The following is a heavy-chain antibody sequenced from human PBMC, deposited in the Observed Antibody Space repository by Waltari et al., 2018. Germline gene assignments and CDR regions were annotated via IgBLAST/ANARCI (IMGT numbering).Heavy chain of an antibody. CDR1: GGSISSGYY. CDR3: ARIPTIAAAGWFDP. D-gene: IGHD6-13*01. CDR2: IYHSGST. J-gene: IGHJ5*02. Sequence: QVQLQESGPGLVKPSETLSLTCTVSGGSISSGYYWGWIRQPPGKGLGWIGSIYHSGSTYYNPSLKSRVTISVDTSKNQFSLKLSSVTAADTAVYYCARIPTIAAAGWFDPWGQGTLVTVSS. V-gene: IGHV4-38-2*02.